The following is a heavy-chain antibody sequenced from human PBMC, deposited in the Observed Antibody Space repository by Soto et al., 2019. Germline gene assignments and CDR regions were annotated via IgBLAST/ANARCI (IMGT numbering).Heavy chain of an antibody. Sequence: GGSLRLSCAASGFTFSSYAMSWVRQAPGKGLEWVSAISGSGGSTYYADSVKGRFTISRDNSKNTLYLQMNSLRAEDTAVNYCAKDMSITIFGVVIFWGQGPLVTVSS. CDR1: GFTFSSYA. CDR2: ISGSGGST. CDR3: AKDMSITIFGVVIF. D-gene: IGHD3-3*01. J-gene: IGHJ4*02. V-gene: IGHV3-23*01.